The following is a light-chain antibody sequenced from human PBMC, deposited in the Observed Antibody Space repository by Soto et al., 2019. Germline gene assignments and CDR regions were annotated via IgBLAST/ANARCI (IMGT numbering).Light chain of an antibody. Sequence: DIQMTQSPSTLSASVGDRVTITCRASQSVSSWLAWYQQKPGKAPKVLIYKASSLESGVPSRFSGSGSGTEFTLNISSLQPDDFATYYCQQYNSYRTFGQGTKVDIK. CDR2: KAS. V-gene: IGKV1-5*03. CDR1: QSVSSW. CDR3: QQYNSYRT. J-gene: IGKJ1*01.